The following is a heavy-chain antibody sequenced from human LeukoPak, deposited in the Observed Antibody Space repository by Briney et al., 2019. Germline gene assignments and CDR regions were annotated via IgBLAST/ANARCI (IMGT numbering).Heavy chain of an antibody. CDR3: AREGGQWLVSNWFDP. CDR2: IYYSGST. Sequence: SETLSLTCTVSGGSISSSSYYWGWIRQPPGKGLEWIGSIYYSGSTYYNPSLKSRVTISVDTSENQFSLKLSSVTAADTAVYYCAREGGQWLVSNWFDPWGQGTLVTVSS. D-gene: IGHD6-19*01. J-gene: IGHJ5*02. CDR1: GGSISSSSYY. V-gene: IGHV4-39*07.